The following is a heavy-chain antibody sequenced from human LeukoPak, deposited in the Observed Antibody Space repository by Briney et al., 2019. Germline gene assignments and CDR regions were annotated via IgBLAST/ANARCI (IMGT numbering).Heavy chain of an antibody. CDR1: GFTFSSYG. CDR3: ARLRGRDGYNRDFFDY. J-gene: IGHJ4*02. D-gene: IGHD5-24*01. Sequence: QAGGSLRLSCAASGFTFSSYGMSWVRQAPGKGLEWVSAISGSGGSTYYADSVKGRFTISRDNAKSSLYLQMNSLRAEDTAVYYCARLRGRDGYNRDFFDYWGQGTLVTVSS. V-gene: IGHV3-23*01. CDR2: ISGSGGST.